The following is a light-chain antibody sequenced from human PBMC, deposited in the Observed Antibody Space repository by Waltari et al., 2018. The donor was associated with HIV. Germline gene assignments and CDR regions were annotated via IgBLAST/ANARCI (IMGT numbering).Light chain of an antibody. V-gene: IGLV2-23*01. CDR1: SSDVGSYNL. Sequence: QSALTQPASVSGSPGQSITISCTGTSSDVGSYNLVSWYQQHPGKAPKVMIYAGSKRPPGFSNRFSGSKSGNTASLTISGLQAEDEADYYCCSYTGSSTRRPYVFGTGTKVTVL. CDR2: AGS. CDR3: CSYTGSSTRRPYV. J-gene: IGLJ1*01.